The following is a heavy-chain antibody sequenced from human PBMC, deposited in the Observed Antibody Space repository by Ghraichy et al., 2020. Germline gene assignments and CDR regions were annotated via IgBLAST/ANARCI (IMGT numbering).Heavy chain of an antibody. Sequence: SETLSLTCAVYGGSFSGYYWSWIRQPPGKGLEWIGEINHSGSTNYNPSLKSRVTISVDTSKNQFSLKLSSVTAADTAVYYCARLYGDYPTDDAFDIWGQGTMVTVSS. J-gene: IGHJ3*02. V-gene: IGHV4-34*01. D-gene: IGHD4-17*01. CDR2: INHSGST. CDR3: ARLYGDYPTDDAFDI. CDR1: GGSFSGYY.